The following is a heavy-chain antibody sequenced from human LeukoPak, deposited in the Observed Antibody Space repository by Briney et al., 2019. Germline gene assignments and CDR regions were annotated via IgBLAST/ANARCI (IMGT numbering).Heavy chain of an antibody. V-gene: IGHV3-23*01. Sequence: GGSLRPPCSASGFTFGSYGMSGVRQAPGKGLEWVSFISPNADRTSYEDAVEGRFTISRDNPRNTLYMQMNSLRDEDTAIYYCAIMHGYYDGSGYWVQWGQGTLVTVSS. CDR1: GFTFGSYG. CDR2: ISPNADRT. J-gene: IGHJ1*01. D-gene: IGHD3-22*01. CDR3: AIMHGYYDGSGYWVQ.